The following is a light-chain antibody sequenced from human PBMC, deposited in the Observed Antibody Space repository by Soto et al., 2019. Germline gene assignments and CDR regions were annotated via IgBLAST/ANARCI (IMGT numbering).Light chain of an antibody. CDR3: QQYSTYRT. Sequence: DVQMTQSPSTLSASVGDRVTISCRASQSISNWLAWYQQKPGRAPKLLIYDASTLQSGVLSRFSGSASGNEFTLTISSLQPDDPGTYYCQQYSTYRTFGQGTKVEL. J-gene: IGKJ1*01. CDR1: QSISNW. CDR2: DAS. V-gene: IGKV1-5*01.